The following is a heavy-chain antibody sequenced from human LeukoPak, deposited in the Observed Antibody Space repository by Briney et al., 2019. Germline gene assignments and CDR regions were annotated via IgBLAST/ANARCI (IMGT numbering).Heavy chain of an antibody. CDR3: ARGGYHHGFDI. Sequence: GGSLRLSCAASGFSFTNYWMHWVRQAPGKGLVWVSRIDSGGGSTIYADSVKGRFTIFRDNAEDTLSLQMSSLSAEDTAVYYCARGGYHHGFDIWGQGTMVTVSS. CDR2: IDSGGGST. J-gene: IGHJ3*02. D-gene: IGHD2-2*01. V-gene: IGHV3-74*01. CDR1: GFSFTNYW.